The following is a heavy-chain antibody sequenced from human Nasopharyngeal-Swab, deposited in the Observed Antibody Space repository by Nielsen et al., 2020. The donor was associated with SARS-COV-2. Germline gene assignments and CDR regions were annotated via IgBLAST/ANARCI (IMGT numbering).Heavy chain of an antibody. J-gene: IGHJ6*02. CDR2: IYYSGST. V-gene: IGHV4-39*01. D-gene: IGHD3-16*01. CDR3: ARRVARAPRHEGDYYYGMDV. Sequence: RQAPGKGLEWIGSIYYSGSTYYNPSLKSRVTISVDTSKNQFSLKLSSETAADTAVYYYARRVARAPRHEGDYYYGMDVWGQGTTVTVSS.